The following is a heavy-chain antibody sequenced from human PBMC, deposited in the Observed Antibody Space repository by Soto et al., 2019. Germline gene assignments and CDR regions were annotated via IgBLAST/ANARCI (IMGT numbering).Heavy chain of an antibody. Sequence: QVQLVEAGGGVVQPGMSLRLSCAASGFTFSSYAMHWVSQAPGKGLERVAVISYDGSNKYYADSEKGRFTISRDNSKNTLYLQMNSLRAEDTAVYYCARDPVAYCGGDCRTFDYWGQGTLVTVSS. CDR3: ARDPVAYCGGDCRTFDY. D-gene: IGHD2-21*02. V-gene: IGHV3-30-3*01. CDR2: ISYDGSNK. CDR1: GFTFSSYA. J-gene: IGHJ4*02.